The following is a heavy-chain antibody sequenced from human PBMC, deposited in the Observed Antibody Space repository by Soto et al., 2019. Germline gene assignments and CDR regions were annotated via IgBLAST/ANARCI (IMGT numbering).Heavy chain of an antibody. V-gene: IGHV4-30-4*01. CDR1: GDSISSGNYY. D-gene: IGHD2-2*01. Sequence: SETLSLPCTVSGDSISSGNYYWSWIRQPPGKGLEWIGYIFYSGSTYYTPSLRGRLTISMDTSKNQFSLNLNSVTAADTAVYSCAGATVNGVPAARRGWCGPSGQGTRVAFAS. J-gene: IGHJ5*02. CDR3: AGATVNGVPAARRGWCGP. CDR2: IFYSGST.